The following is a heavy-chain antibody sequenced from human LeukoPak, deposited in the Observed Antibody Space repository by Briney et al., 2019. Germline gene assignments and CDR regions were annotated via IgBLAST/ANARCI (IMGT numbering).Heavy chain of an antibody. CDR3: VININWSFGS. D-gene: IGHD1-1*01. CDR1: GFMFSNNW. J-gene: IGHJ4*02. CDR2: IKPDGSNE. V-gene: IGHV3-7*01. Sequence: PGGSLRLSCGASGFMFSNNWMSWVRQAPGKGLEWMANIKPDGSNEYYADSVKGRFTISRDNAKNSLCLHMNSLRVEDTAIYYCVININWSFGSWGQGDVVIVSS.